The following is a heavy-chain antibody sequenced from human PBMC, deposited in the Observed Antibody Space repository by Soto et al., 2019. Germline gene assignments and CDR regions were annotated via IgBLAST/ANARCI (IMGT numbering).Heavy chain of an antibody. D-gene: IGHD1-20*01. V-gene: IGHV4-30-2*02. CDR1: GGSISIGGYS. Sequence: SETLSLTCAVSGGSISIGGYSWSWIRQPPGKGLEWIGYIYHSGSTYYNPSLKSRVTISVDRSKNQFSLKLSSVTAADTAIYYCATGGWYNGNWGPGTLVTVSS. CDR2: IYHSGST. J-gene: IGHJ4*02. CDR3: ATGGWYNGN.